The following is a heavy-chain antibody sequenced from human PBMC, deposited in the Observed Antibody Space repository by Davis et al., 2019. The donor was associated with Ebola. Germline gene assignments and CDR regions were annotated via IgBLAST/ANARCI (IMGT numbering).Heavy chain of an antibody. CDR2: INSDGSST. V-gene: IGHV3-74*01. J-gene: IGHJ6*02. D-gene: IGHD6-6*01. Sequence: HTGGSLRLSCAASGFTFSSYWMHWVRQAPGKGLVWVSRINSDGSSTSYADSVKGRFTISRDNAKKSLYLQMNSLRAEDTAVYYCARQLVHSYYYYYGMDVWGQGTTVTVSS. CDR1: GFTFSSYW. CDR3: ARQLVHSYYYYYGMDV.